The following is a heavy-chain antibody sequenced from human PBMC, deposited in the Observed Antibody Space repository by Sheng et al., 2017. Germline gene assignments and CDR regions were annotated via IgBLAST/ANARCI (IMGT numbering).Heavy chain of an antibody. CDR3: ARDVGDSSSWKPADYYYYMDV. V-gene: IGHV1-69*05. Sequence: QVQLVQSGAEVKKPGSSVKVSCKASGGTFSSYAISWVRQAPGQGLEWMGGIIPIFGTANYAQKFQGRVTITTDESTSTAYMELSSLRSEDTAVYYCARDVGDSSSWKPADYYYYMDVWGKGTTVTVSS. CDR2: IIPIFGTA. D-gene: IGHD6-13*01. CDR1: GGTFSSYA. J-gene: IGHJ6*03.